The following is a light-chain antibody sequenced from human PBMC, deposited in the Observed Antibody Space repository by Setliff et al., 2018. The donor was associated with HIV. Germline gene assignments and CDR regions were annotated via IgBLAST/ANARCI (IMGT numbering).Light chain of an antibody. CDR2: DDS. CDR3: QVWDNNGDLYG. J-gene: IGLJ1*01. Sequence: SYELTQPPSVSVAPGKTARITCGGNNIGSKSVHWYKQKPGQAPVLVVYDDSDGPSETADRFSGSKSGNVATLTISRVEAGDEGDYYCQVWDNNGDLYGFGSGTKAPS. V-gene: IGLV3-21*03. CDR1: NIGSKS.